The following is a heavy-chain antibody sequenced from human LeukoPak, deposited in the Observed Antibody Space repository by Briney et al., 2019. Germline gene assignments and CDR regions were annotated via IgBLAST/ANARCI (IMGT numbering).Heavy chain of an antibody. V-gene: IGHV3-23*01. J-gene: IGHJ5*02. D-gene: IGHD3-22*01. CDR1: VLAFRSYV. CDR2: ITTRVVTI. CDR3: VRDRPNHYDSSGHYYRRNGDH. Sequence: GSLRLSCAPLVLAFRSYVMSLVRQTPGKGLRVVSSITTRVVTIYHTVTVKGRFTISKDNSENTLYLQMNSLRAEDTAIYCCVRDRPNHYDSSGHYYRRNGDHWGQGTLVTVSS.